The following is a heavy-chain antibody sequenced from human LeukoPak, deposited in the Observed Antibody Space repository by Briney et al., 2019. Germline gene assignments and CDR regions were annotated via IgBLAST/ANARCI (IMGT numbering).Heavy chain of an antibody. CDR2: ISGSGGST. CDR1: GFTFSSYA. J-gene: IGHJ4*01. V-gene: IGHV3-23*01. D-gene: IGHD3-3*01. CDR3: SKDHIGGYYDFWSGYANFDY. Sequence: GGSLRLSCAASGFTFSSYAMSWVRQAPGKGLEWVSAISGSGGSTYYADSVKGRFTISRDNSKNTLYLQMNSMRAADTAVYYCSKDHIGGYYDFWSGYANFDYWGHGTLVTVSS.